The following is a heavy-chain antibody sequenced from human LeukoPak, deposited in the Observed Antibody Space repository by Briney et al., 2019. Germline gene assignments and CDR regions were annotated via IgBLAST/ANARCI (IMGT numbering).Heavy chain of an antibody. CDR3: ARAYMITFGGPDY. D-gene: IGHD3-16*01. Sequence: ASVKVSCKASGYTFTSYGISWVRQAPGQGREWMGWISAYNGNTNYAQKFQGRVTMTRDTSISTAYMALSRLRSDDPAVYYCARAYMITFGGPDYWGQGTLVTVSS. J-gene: IGHJ4*02. CDR2: ISAYNGNT. CDR1: GYTFTSYG. V-gene: IGHV1-18*01.